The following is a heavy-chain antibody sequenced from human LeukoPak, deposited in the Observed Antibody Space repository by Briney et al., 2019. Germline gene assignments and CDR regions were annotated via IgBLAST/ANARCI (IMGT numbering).Heavy chain of an antibody. J-gene: IGHJ2*01. CDR1: GGSISSYY. Sequence: PSETLSLTCTVSGGSISSYYWSWIRQPPGKGLEWIGYIYYSGSTNYNPSLKSRVTISVDTSKNQFSLKLSSVTAADTAVYYCARGRTYFDLWGRGTLVTVSS. CDR2: IYYSGST. CDR3: ARGRTYFDL. V-gene: IGHV4-59*01.